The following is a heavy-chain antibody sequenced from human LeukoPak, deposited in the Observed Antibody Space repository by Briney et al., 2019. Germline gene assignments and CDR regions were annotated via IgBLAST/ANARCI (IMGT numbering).Heavy chain of an antibody. CDR2: MNPNSDNT. J-gene: IGHJ4*02. Sequence: ASVKVSCKASGYTFTSYDINWVRQATGQGLEWMGWMNPNSDNTGYAQKFQGRVTMTRNTSISTAYMELSSLRSEDTAVYYCARGVIAARPRRRRSGFDYWGQGTLVTVSS. CDR3: ARGVIAARPRRRRSGFDY. D-gene: IGHD6-6*01. CDR1: GYTFTSYD. V-gene: IGHV1-8*01.